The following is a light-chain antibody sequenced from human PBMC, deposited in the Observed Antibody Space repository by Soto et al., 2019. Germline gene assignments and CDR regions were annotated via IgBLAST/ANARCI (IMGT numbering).Light chain of an antibody. CDR3: CSFATSGTWV. CDR2: EGN. CDR1: SSDVGSYNL. V-gene: IGLV2-23*01. J-gene: IGLJ3*02. Sequence: QSVLTQPASVSGSPGQSITISCTGNSSDVGSYNLVSWYQQHPGKAPKLMISEGNKRPSGISNRFSGSKSGNTAALTISGLQAEDEADYYCCSFATSGTWVFGGGTKLTVL.